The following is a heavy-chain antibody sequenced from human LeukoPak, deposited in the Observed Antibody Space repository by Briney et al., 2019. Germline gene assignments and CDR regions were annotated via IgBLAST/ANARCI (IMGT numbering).Heavy chain of an antibody. CDR3: ARTVPVPLAPFDY. Sequence: SETLSLTCTVSGGSISSYYWSWIRQPPGKGLELIGYIYYSGSTNYNPSLKSRVTISVDTSKNQFSLKLSSVTAADTAVYYCARTVPVPLAPFDYWGQGTLVTVSS. V-gene: IGHV4-59*01. CDR1: GGSISSYY. D-gene: IGHD3-16*01. CDR2: IYYSGST. J-gene: IGHJ4*02.